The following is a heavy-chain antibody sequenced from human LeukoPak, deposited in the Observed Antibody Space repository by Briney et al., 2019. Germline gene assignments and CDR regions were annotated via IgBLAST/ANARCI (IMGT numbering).Heavy chain of an antibody. CDR3: ARDLFQVTEPLVDY. CDR1: GFTFRSYG. CDR2: ISTSTDSI. Sequence: GGSLRLSCAASGFTFRSYGRNWVRQAPGKGLEWVSYISTSTDSIYYADSVKGRFTISRDNAKNSLFLQMNSLRAEDTAVYYCARDLFQVTEPLVDYWGQGTLVTVSS. J-gene: IGHJ4*02. D-gene: IGHD2-21*02. V-gene: IGHV3-48*04.